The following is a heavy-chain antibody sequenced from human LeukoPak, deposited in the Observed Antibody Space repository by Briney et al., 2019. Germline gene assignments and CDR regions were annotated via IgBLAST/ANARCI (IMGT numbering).Heavy chain of an antibody. Sequence: GGSLRLSCAASGFTFSSYSMNWVRQAPGKGLEWVSYISSSSSTIYYADSVKGRFTISRDNAKNSLYLQMNSLRAEDTAVYYCARDYADYVGYFFFDYWGQGTLVTVSS. CDR1: GFTFSSYS. V-gene: IGHV3-48*01. D-gene: IGHD4-17*01. CDR3: ARDYADYVGYFFFDY. CDR2: ISSSSSTI. J-gene: IGHJ4*02.